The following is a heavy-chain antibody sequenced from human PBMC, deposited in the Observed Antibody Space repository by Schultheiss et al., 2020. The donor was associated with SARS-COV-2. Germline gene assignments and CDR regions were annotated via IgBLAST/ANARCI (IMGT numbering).Heavy chain of an antibody. CDR2: IIPIFGTA. J-gene: IGHJ6*02. V-gene: IGHV1-69*13. D-gene: IGHD3-10*01. CDR3: ARAAGGYYYGSGSYYLYYYYGMDV. CDR1: GGTFSSYA. Sequence: SVKVSCKASGGTFSSYAISWVRQAPGQGLEWMGGIIPIFGTANYAQKFQGRVTITADESTSTAYMELSSLRSEDTAVYYCARAAGGYYYGSGSYYLYYYYGMDVWGQGTTVTVSS.